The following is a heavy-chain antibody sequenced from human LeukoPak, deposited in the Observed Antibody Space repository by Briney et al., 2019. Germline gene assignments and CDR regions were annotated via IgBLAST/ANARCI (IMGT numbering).Heavy chain of an antibody. Sequence: GGSLRLSCEASGFTFSSYWMHWVRQTPGKGLMWVARIKSDGSTIYADSVQGRFTISRDNAKNMVYLQMNSLRDDDTAIYYCTRAITYFYGSVTYDRFDSWGQGTRVTVSS. CDR2: IKSDGST. J-gene: IGHJ5*01. CDR1: GFTFSSYW. CDR3: TRAITYFYGSVTYDRFDS. V-gene: IGHV3-74*01. D-gene: IGHD3-10*01.